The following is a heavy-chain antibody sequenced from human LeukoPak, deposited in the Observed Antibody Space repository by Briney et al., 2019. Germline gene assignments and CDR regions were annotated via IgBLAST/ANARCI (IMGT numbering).Heavy chain of an antibody. D-gene: IGHD3-22*01. CDR3: AKGYDYYDSSGPFDY. J-gene: IGHJ4*02. V-gene: IGHV3-43*02. CDR1: GFTFDDYA. Sequence: GGSLRLSCAASGFTFDDYAMHWVRQAPGKGLEWVSRIRGDGGSTYYADSVKGRFTISRDNTKNSLYLQMNSLRTEDTALYYCAKGYDYYDSSGPFDYWGQGTLVTVSS. CDR2: IRGDGGST.